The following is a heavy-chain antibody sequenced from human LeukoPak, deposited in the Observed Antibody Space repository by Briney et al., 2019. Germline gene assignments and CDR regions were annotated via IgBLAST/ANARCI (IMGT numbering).Heavy chain of an antibody. CDR1: GFTFSSYG. Sequence: GGSLRLSCAASGFTFSSYGMHWVRQAPGKGLEWVAVKWYDGTNKYYADSVKGRFTISRDNSKNTLYLQMNSLRAEDTAVYYCAVNYYDSTGYPYYFEYWGQGTLVTVSS. V-gene: IGHV3-33*08. J-gene: IGHJ4*02. CDR2: KWYDGTNK. D-gene: IGHD3-22*01. CDR3: AVNYYDSTGYPYYFEY.